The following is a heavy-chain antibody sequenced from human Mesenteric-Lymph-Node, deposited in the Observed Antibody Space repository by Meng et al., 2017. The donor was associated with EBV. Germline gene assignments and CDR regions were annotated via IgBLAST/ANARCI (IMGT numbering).Heavy chain of an antibody. Sequence: EVQLLESGGGLGQPGGSLRLSCAVSGFSFNIYDMNWVRQAPGRGLEWVSGISGSGTTTYYADSVKGRFSISRDNSGNTVYLQMNSLRAEDTAVYYCSNLPYNYWGQGTLVTVSS. CDR3: SNLPYNY. J-gene: IGHJ4*02. CDR1: GFSFNIYD. CDR2: ISGSGTTT. V-gene: IGHV3-23*01. D-gene: IGHD5-24*01.